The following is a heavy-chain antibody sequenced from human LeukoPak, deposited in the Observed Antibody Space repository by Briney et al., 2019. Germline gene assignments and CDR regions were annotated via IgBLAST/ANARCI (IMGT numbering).Heavy chain of an antibody. CDR1: GFTFSSYA. CDR2: ISGSGGST. D-gene: IGHD1-26*01. V-gene: IGHV3-23*01. J-gene: IGHJ4*02. CDR3: EKEQSRWELLSVRNFDY. Sequence: GGSLRLSCAASGFTFSSYALSWVRPAPGKGLEWVSAISGSGGSTYYADSVKGRFTISRDNSKNTLLLQMNSLRAEDTAVYYCEKEQSRWELLSVRNFDYWGQGPLVTVSS.